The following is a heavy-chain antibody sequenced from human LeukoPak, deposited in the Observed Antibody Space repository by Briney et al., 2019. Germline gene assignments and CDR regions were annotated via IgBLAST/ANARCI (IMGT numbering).Heavy chain of an antibody. CDR3: ARGRTAGQWLSAFDI. Sequence: PGGSLRLSCAASGFTFSSYSMNWVRQAPGKGLEWVSSISSSSSYIYYADSVKGRFTISRDNAKNSLYLQMNSLRAEDTAVYYCARGRTAGQWLSAFDIWGQGTMVTVSS. CDR2: ISSSSSYI. D-gene: IGHD6-19*01. V-gene: IGHV3-21*01. CDR1: GFTFSSYS. J-gene: IGHJ3*02.